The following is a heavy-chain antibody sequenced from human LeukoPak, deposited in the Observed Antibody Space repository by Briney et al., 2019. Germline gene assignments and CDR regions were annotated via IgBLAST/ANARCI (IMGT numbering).Heavy chain of an antibody. CDR3: ARVRWLRRGDWFDP. J-gene: IGHJ5*02. V-gene: IGHV1-2*02. CDR1: GYTFTGYY. Sequence: ASVRVSCKASGYTFTGYYMQWVRQAPGQGLEWMGWINPNSGGTNYAQKFQGRVTMTRDTSISTAYMELSRLRSDDTAVYYCARVRWLRRGDWFDPWGQGTLVTVSS. CDR2: INPNSGGT. D-gene: IGHD6-19*01.